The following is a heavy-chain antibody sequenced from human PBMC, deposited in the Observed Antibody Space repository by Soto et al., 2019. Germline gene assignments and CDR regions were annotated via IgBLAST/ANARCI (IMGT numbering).Heavy chain of an antibody. Sequence: PSETLSLTCTVSGGSVSSGSFYWSWIRQPPGKGLEWIGYIYYSGSTNYNPSLKSRVTISVDTSKNQFSLKLSSVTAADTAVYYCATVLAKWELLFFEYWGQGTLVPVPS. D-gene: IGHD1-26*01. CDR3: ATVLAKWELLFFEY. V-gene: IGHV4-61*01. CDR2: IYYSGST. CDR1: GGSVSSGSFY. J-gene: IGHJ4*02.